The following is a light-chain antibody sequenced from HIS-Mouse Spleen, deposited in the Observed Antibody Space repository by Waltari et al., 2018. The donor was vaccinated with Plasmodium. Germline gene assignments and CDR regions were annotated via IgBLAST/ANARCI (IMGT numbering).Light chain of an antibody. J-gene: IGLJ3*02. Sequence: SSELTQDPAVSVALGQTVRITCQGDSLRSYYASWYQQKPGQAPVLVIYGKNNRPSGIPDRFSVSRSGNTASLPITGAQAEDVADNDCNSQDSSGNHHVFGGGTNLTIL. CDR3: NSQDSSGNHHV. V-gene: IGLV3-19*01. CDR2: GKN. CDR1: SLRSYY.